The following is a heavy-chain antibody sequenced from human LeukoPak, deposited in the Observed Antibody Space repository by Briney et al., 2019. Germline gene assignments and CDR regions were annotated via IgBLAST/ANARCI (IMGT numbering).Heavy chain of an antibody. CDR2: INQAGSEK. D-gene: IGHD2-2*01. V-gene: IGHV3-7*01. Sequence: PGGSLRLSCAASGFTFSRFRMSWVRQAPGKGLEWVANINQAGSEKYYVDSVKGRFTISRDNAKNSLYLLMNSLRAEDTAVYYCASASPAADYCGQGTLVTVSS. CDR3: ASASPAADY. CDR1: GFTFSRFR. J-gene: IGHJ4*02.